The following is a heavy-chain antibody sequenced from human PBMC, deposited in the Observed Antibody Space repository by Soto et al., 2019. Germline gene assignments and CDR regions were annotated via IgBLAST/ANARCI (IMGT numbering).Heavy chain of an antibody. CDR1: CYSMTSGYY. J-gene: IGHJ6*02. V-gene: IGHV4-38-2*01. CDR2: IYHGGSV. Sequence: SETLSLTCAFSCYSMTSGYYWGWVRQPPGKGLEWLGSIYHGGSVYYNPSLKSRVTISLDTSKNHFSLDLTSVTAADTAVYYCARTFDYYGMDVWGQGTTVTVSS. CDR3: ARTFDYYGMDV. D-gene: IGHD3-16*01.